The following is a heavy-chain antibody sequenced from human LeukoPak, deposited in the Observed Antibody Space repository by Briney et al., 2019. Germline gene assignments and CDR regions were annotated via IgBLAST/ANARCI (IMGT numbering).Heavy chain of an antibody. D-gene: IGHD3-16*01. CDR1: GGSIPSRGYY. CDR3: ARLDGAYFDY. J-gene: IGHJ4*02. CDR2: IYSSGST. V-gene: IGHV4-31*11. Sequence: SQTLSLTCAVSGGSIPSRGYYWSWIRQYPGKGLEWIGHIYSSGSTYYNPSLKSRHTISVDTSKNQFSLKVTSVTAADTAVYYCARLDGAYFDYWGQGTLVTVSS.